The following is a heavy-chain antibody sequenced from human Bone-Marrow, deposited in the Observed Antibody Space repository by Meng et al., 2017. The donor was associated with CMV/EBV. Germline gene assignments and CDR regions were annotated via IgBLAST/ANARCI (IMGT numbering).Heavy chain of an antibody. Sequence: ASVKVSCKASGYTFTAYYMHWVRQAPGQGLEWMGWINPNSGDTKYVQKFQGRVTMTRDTSISTAYMELSSLRSEDTAVYYCAVAGTGYYYYYGMDVWGQGTTVTVSS. CDR3: AVAGTGYYYYYGMDV. D-gene: IGHD6-19*01. CDR1: GYTFTAYY. CDR2: INPNSGDT. J-gene: IGHJ6*02. V-gene: IGHV1-2*02.